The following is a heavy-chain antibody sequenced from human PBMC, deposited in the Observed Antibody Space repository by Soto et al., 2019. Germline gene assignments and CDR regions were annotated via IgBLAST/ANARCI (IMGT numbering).Heavy chain of an antibody. D-gene: IGHD3-22*01. V-gene: IGHV3-11*01. CDR1: EFTFSDYY. CDR2: ISSSGSTI. Sequence: QVQLAESGGGLVKPGGSLRLSCSASEFTFSDYYMTCIRLAPGKGLEWVSYISSSGSTIYYADSVKGRLTISRDNAKNSLYLQMNSLRAEDTAVYYCARDLGAYYYDSSGYYGWYFDLWGRGTLVTVSS. J-gene: IGHJ2*01. CDR3: ARDLGAYYYDSSGYYGWYFDL.